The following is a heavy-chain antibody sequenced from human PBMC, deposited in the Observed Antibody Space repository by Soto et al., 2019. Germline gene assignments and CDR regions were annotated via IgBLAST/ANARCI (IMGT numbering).Heavy chain of an antibody. CDR2: LYYSGNT. Sequence: QVQLQESGPGLVKPSQTLSLTCTVSGGSISSGAYYWSSIRQHPGKALEWIGYLYYSGNTYYNPCVKNRFTISVDRSKNHFSLKLTSVTAAHTTVYYCTRSVCPWAQGALGTVSS. V-gene: IGHV4-31*03. CDR1: GGSISSGAYY. CDR3: TRSVCP. J-gene: IGHJ5*02.